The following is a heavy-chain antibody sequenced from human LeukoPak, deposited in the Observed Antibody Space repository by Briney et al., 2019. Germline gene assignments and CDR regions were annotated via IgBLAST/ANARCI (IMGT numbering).Heavy chain of an antibody. CDR1: GFTFSSYW. J-gene: IGHJ4*02. V-gene: IGHV3-30*18. D-gene: IGHD2-2*02. Sequence: GGSLRLPCAASGFTFSSYWMSWVRQAPGKGLEWVAVISYDVGKKYYADSVKGRFTISRDNSKNTLYLQMNSLRAEDTAVYYCAKDRGYCSSTSCNRHFDYWGQGTLVTVSS. CDR2: ISYDVGKK. CDR3: AKDRGYCSSTSCNRHFDY.